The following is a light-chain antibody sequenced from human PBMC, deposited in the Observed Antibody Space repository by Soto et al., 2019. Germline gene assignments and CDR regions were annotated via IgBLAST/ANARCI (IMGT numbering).Light chain of an antibody. CDR2: DTS. Sequence: QAVVTQEPSLTVSPGGTVTLTCGSSTGAVTSGHYPYWFQQKPGRAPRTLIYDTSNKHSWTPARFSGSLLGGKAALTLSGAQPEDEAEYYCLLSYSGGGVFGGGTKVTVL. CDR3: LLSYSGGGV. CDR1: TGAVTSGHY. J-gene: IGLJ2*01. V-gene: IGLV7-46*01.